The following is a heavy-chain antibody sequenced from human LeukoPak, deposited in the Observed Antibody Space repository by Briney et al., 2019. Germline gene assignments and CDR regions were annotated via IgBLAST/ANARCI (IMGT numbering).Heavy chain of an antibody. CDR3: ARDGGHYDFWSGYYGPWSTSRYGMDV. CDR1: GGSFSGYY. Sequence: PSETLSLTCAVYGGSFSGYYWSWIRQPPGKGLEWIGEINHSGSTNYNPSLKSRVTISVDTSKNQFSLKLSSVTAADTAVYYCARDGGHYDFWSGYYGPWSTSRYGMDVWGQGTTVTVSS. J-gene: IGHJ6*02. D-gene: IGHD3-3*01. V-gene: IGHV4-34*09. CDR2: INHSGST.